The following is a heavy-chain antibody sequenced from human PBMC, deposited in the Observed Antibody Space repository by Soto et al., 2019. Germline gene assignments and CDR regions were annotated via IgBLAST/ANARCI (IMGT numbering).Heavy chain of an antibody. J-gene: IGHJ1*01. CDR2: ISPYNGNI. CDR3: ARDYMFYGILTGYYTIGF. D-gene: IGHD3-9*01. V-gene: IGHV1-18*01. Sequence: ASVKVSCKTSGYTFTSYGINWVRQAPGQGLEWMGWISPYNGNIKYVQKFQGRVTMTTDTSTTTAYMELSSLRSEDTAVYYCARDYMFYGILTGYYTIGFWGQGTLVTVSS. CDR1: GYTFTSYG.